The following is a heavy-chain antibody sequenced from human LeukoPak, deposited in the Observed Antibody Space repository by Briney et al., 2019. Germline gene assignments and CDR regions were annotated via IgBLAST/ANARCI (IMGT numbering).Heavy chain of an antibody. V-gene: IGHV4-38-2*01. D-gene: IGHD6-19*01. J-gene: IGHJ4*02. CDR1: DYSISSGYY. CDR2: IYHSGST. CDR3: ARRAIAVAGTVRSGFDY. Sequence: PSETLSLTCAVSDYSISSGYYWGWIRQPPGKGLEWIGSIYHSGSTYYNPSLKSRVTISVDTSKNQFSLKLSSVTAADTAVYYCARRAIAVAGTVRSGFDYWGQGTLVTVSS.